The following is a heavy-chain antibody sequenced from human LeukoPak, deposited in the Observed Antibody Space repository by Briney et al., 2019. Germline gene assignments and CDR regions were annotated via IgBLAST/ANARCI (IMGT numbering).Heavy chain of an antibody. D-gene: IGHD2-15*01. CDR3: ARSPLTAATDYYYGMDV. CDR1: GGSISSYY. V-gene: IGHV4-59*12. Sequence: PSETLSLTCTVSGGSISSYYWSWIRQPPGKGLEWIGYIYYSGSTNYNPSLKSRVTISVDTSKNQFSLKLSSVTAADTAVYYCARSPLTAATDYYYGMDVWGQGTTVTVSS. J-gene: IGHJ6*02. CDR2: IYYSGST.